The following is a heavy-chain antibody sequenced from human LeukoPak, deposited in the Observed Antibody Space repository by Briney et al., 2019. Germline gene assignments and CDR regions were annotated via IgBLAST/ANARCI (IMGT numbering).Heavy chain of an antibody. CDR2: IYPGDSGT. CDR1: GYSFTSYW. D-gene: IGHD3/OR15-3a*01. CDR3: AGRLDRANWFDP. J-gene: IGHJ5*02. Sequence: GESLKISCKGSGYSFTSYWIGWVRQMPGKGLERMGIIYPGDSGTRYSPSFQGQVTISADKSIRTAYLQWSSLKASDTAMYYCAGRLDRANWFDPWGQGTLVTVSS. V-gene: IGHV5-51*01.